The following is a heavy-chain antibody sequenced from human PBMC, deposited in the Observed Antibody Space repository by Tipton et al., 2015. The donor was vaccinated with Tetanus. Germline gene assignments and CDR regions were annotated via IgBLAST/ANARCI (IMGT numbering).Heavy chain of an antibody. CDR3: ARAHCSDGVCNFDF. CDR2: IYPGDSDT. Sequence: QLVQSGAEVKKPGESLKISCKGSGYIFTNYWIGWVRQMPGKGLEWMGIIYPGDSDTRYSPSFQGQVTISVDKSINTAYLQWSSLKASDTSMFYCARAHCSDGVCNFDFWGQGALVTVAS. CDR1: GYIFTNYW. V-gene: IGHV5-51*01. D-gene: IGHD2-8*01. J-gene: IGHJ4*02.